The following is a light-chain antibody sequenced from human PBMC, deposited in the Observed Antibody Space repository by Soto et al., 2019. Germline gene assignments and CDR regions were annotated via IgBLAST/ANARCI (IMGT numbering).Light chain of an antibody. V-gene: IGLV1-51*01. J-gene: IGLJ2*01. CDR3: ATWDSSLSAGV. Sequence: QAVVTQPPSVSAAPGQKVTISRSGSSSNIGNNYVSWYQQLPGTAPKLLIYDNYKRPSGIPDRFSGSRSGTSATLGITGLQTGDEADYYCATWDSSLSAGVFGGGTKLTVL. CDR1: SSNIGNNY. CDR2: DNY.